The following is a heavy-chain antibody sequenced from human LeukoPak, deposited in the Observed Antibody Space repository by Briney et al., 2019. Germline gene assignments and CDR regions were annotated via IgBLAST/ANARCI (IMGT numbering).Heavy chain of an antibody. Sequence: GGSLRLSCAASGLTISDSWIHWVRQAPGKGLEWVSSISSSSSYIYYADSVKGRVTISRDNAKNSLYLQMNSLRAEDTAVYYCASGATGFDYWGQGTLVTVSS. D-gene: IGHD4/OR15-4a*01. CDR2: ISSSSSYI. CDR3: ASGATGFDY. J-gene: IGHJ4*02. CDR1: GLTISDSW. V-gene: IGHV3-21*01.